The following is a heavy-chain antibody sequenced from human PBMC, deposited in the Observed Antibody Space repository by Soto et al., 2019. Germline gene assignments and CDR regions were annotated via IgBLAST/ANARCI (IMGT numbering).Heavy chain of an antibody. V-gene: IGHV3-33*01. J-gene: IGHJ4*02. CDR2: IWYDGSNK. D-gene: IGHD6-13*01. Sequence: QVQLVESGGGVVQPGRSLRISCAASGFTFSSYGMHWVRQAPGKGLEWVAVIWYDGSNKYYADSVKGRFTISRDNSKNTLYLQMNSLRAEDTAVYYCARGLAAAGTYPVDYWGQGTLVTVSS. CDR1: GFTFSSYG. CDR3: ARGLAAAGTYPVDY.